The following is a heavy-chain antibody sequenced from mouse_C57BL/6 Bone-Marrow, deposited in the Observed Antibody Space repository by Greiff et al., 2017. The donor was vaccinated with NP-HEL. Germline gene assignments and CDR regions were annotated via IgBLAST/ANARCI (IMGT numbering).Heavy chain of an antibody. V-gene: IGHV1-59*01. J-gene: IGHJ3*01. CDR1: GYTFTSYW. Sequence: QVQLQHPGAELVRPGTSVKLSCKASGYTFTSYWMHWVKQRPGQGLEWIGVIDPSDSYTNYNQKFKGKATLTVDTSSSTAYMQLSSLTSEDSAVYYCARWGFFFYDYSSFAYWGQGTLVTVSA. CDR2: IDPSDSYT. D-gene: IGHD2-4*01. CDR3: ARWGFFFYDYSSFAY.